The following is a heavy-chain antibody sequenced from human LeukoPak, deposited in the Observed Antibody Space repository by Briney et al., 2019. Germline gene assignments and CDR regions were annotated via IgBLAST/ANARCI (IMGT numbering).Heavy chain of an antibody. CDR3: ARHRRYFDWLSAFDI. D-gene: IGHD3-9*01. J-gene: IGHJ3*02. CDR1: GYSFTSYW. V-gene: IGHV5-51*01. Sequence: GESLKTSCKGSGYSFTSYWIGWVRQMPGKGLEWMGIIYPGDSDTRYSPSFQGQVTISADKSISTAYLQWSSLKASDTAMYYCARHRRYFDWLSAFDIWGQGTMVTVSS. CDR2: IYPGDSDT.